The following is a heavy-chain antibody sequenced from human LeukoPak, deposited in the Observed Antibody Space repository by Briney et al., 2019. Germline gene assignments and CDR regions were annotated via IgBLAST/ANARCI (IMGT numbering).Heavy chain of an antibody. D-gene: IGHD3-10*01. CDR1: GYTFSSYG. CDR2: ISYDGCNK. J-gene: IGHJ6*02. V-gene: IGHV3-30*03. CDR3: ARARGGYYYGMDV. Sequence: PGGSQRLSCAASGYTFSSYGMHWARQAPGKGLEWGAVISYDGCNKYYADSVKGRFTISRDNSKNSLYLQMNSLRAEDRAVYYCARARGGYYYGMDVWGQGTTVTVSS.